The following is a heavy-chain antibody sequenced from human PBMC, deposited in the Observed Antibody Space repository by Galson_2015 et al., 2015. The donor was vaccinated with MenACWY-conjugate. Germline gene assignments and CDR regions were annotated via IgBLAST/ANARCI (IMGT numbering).Heavy chain of an antibody. CDR3: ARTLGPHNWFDP. CDR1: GDSVSSHSVA. J-gene: IGHJ5*02. CDR2: TYYRPKWYN. V-gene: IGHV6-1*01. Sequence: CAISGDSVSSHSVAWNWIRQSPSRGLEWLGRTYYRPKWYNDYAVSVKSRMTINPDTSKNQFSLHLNSVTPEDTVVYYCARTLGPHNWFDPWGQGTLVTVSS.